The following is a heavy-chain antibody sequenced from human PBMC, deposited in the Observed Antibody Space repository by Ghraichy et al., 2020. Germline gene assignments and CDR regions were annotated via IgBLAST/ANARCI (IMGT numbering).Heavy chain of an antibody. V-gene: IGHV4-30-2*01. CDR2: IYHSGST. Sequence: SETLSLTCAVSGGSISRGGYSWSWIRQPPGKGLEWIGYIYHSGSTYYNPSLKSRVTISVDRSKNQFSLKLSSVTAADTAVYYCATEAYGSGEGMDVWGQGTTVTVSS. J-gene: IGHJ6*02. CDR3: ATEAYGSGEGMDV. CDR1: GGSISRGGYS. D-gene: IGHD3-10*01.